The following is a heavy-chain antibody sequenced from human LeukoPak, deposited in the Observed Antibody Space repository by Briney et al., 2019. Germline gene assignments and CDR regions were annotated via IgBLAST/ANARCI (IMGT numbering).Heavy chain of an antibody. J-gene: IGHJ4*02. CDR2: ISGSGGST. CDR1: GFTFSSYA. V-gene: IGHV3-23*01. CDR3: AKDQTAAVGRLDS. D-gene: IGHD6-13*01. Sequence: VGSLRLSCAASGFTFSSYAMSWVRQAPGKGLEWVSAISGSGGSTYYADSVKGRFTISRDNSKNTLYLQMNSLRAEDTAVYYCAKDQTAAVGRLDSWGQGTVVTVSS.